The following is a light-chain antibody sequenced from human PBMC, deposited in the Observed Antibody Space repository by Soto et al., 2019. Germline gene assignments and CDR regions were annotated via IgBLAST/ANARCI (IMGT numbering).Light chain of an antibody. CDR2: EGS. V-gene: IGLV2-23*01. CDR1: SSDVESYNL. J-gene: IGLJ1*01. CDR3: CSYAGSSTFYV. Sequence: QSALSQPASVSESPGQSITISCTGTSSDVESYNLVPWYQQHPGKAPKLMIYEGSKRPSGVSNRFSGSKSGNTASLTISGLQAEDEADYYCCSYAGSSTFYVFGTGTKLTVL.